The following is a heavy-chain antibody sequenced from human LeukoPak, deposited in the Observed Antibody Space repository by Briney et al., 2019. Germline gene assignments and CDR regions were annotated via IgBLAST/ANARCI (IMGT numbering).Heavy chain of an antibody. J-gene: IGHJ4*02. V-gene: IGHV3-23*01. CDR2: ISGSGATT. CDR3: AKQLGYCSDGSCYFPY. CDR1: GFTFISHA. D-gene: IGHD2-15*01. Sequence: HPGGSLRLSCRVSGFTFISHAMSWVRQAPGKGLEWVSGISGSGATTYYAESVKGRFTISRDNSKYTLYVQMNSLRAEDTAVYYCAKQLGYCSDGSCYFPYWGQGTLVTVSS.